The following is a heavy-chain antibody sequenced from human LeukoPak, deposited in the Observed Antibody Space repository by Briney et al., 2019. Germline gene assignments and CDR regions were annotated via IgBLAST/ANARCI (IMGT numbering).Heavy chain of an antibody. D-gene: IGHD3-9*01. CDR1: GFTISSYA. CDR3: AKVSSPYDILTGYYTLDAFDI. CDR2: ISGSGGST. Sequence: GGSLRLSCAASGFTISSYAMSWVRQAPGKGLEWDSAISGSGGSTYYADSVKGRFTISRDNSKNTLYLQMNSLRAEDTAVYYCAKVSSPYDILTGYYTLDAFDIWGQGTMVTVSS. J-gene: IGHJ3*02. V-gene: IGHV3-23*01.